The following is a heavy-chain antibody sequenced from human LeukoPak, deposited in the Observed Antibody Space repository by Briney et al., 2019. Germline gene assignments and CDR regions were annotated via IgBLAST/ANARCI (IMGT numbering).Heavy chain of an antibody. D-gene: IGHD6-6*01. J-gene: IGHJ3*02. CDR3: ARVTIIARPFDI. CDR2: IYHSGST. CDR1: GGSISSGTYY. Sequence: SETLSLTCTVSGGSISSGTYYWSWIRQPPGKGLEWIGYIYHSGSTYYNPSLKSRVTISVDRSKNQFSLKLSSVTAADTAVYYCARVTIIARPFDIWGQGTMVTVSS. V-gene: IGHV4-30-2*01.